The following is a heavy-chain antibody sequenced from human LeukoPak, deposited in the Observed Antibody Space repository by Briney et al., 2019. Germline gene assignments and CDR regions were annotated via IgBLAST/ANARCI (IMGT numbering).Heavy chain of an antibody. CDR3: ARDPDTSGYYSFDY. CDR2: ISYDGSNK. CDR1: GFTFSNAW. D-gene: IGHD3-22*01. J-gene: IGHJ4*02. Sequence: GGSLRLSCAASGFTFSNAWMNWVRQAPGKGLEWVAVISYDGSNKYYADSVRGRFTISRDNSKNRLNLQMNSLRVEDTAVYYCARDPDTSGYYSFDYWGQGALVTVSS. V-gene: IGHV3-30*13.